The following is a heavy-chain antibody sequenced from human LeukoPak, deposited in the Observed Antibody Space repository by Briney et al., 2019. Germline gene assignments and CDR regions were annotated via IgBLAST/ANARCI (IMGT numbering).Heavy chain of an antibody. CDR3: ARTWAYDFWSGYNNAFDI. CDR1: GFTFSSYS. CDR2: ISSSSSTI. J-gene: IGHJ3*02. V-gene: IGHV3-48*01. D-gene: IGHD3-3*01. Sequence: GGSLRLSCAASGFTFSSYSMNWVRQAPGKGLEWVSYISSSSSTIYYADSVKGRFTISRDNAKNSLYLQMNSLRAEDTAVYYCARTWAYDFWSGYNNAFDIWGQGTMVTVS.